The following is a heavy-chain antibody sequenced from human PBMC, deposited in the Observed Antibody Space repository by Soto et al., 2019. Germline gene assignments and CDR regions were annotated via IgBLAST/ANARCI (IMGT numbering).Heavy chain of an antibody. CDR2: INSDGSST. D-gene: IGHD6-19*01. J-gene: IGHJ6*02. V-gene: IGHV3-74*01. CDR3: ARVKLEAVAGTGPQYYYYYGMDV. CDR1: GFTFSSYW. Sequence: PGGSLRLSCAASGFTFSSYWMHWVRQAPGKGLVWVSRINSDGSSTSYADSVKGRFTISRDNAKNTLYLQMNSLRAEDTAVYYCARVKLEAVAGTGPQYYYYYGMDVWGQGTTVTVSS.